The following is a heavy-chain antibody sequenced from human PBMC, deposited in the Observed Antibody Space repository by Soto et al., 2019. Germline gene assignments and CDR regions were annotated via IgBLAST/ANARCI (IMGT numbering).Heavy chain of an antibody. CDR1: GYTFANFG. CDR3: ARAPQTAAPGTVDY. D-gene: IGHD6-13*01. V-gene: IGHV1-18*01. J-gene: IGHJ4*02. CDR2: ISPYNGNT. Sequence: ASVKVSCKASGYTFANFGVLWVRQAPGQGLEWMGWISPYNGNTQYEQKLQGRVTLTTDTSTSTAYMEVRSLRSDDTAVYYCARAPQTAAPGTVDYWRQGTLVTVSS.